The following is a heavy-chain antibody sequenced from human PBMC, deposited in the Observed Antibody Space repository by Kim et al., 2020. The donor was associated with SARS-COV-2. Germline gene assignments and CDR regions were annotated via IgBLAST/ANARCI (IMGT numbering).Heavy chain of an antibody. J-gene: IGHJ4*02. D-gene: IGHD4-17*01. CDR1: GFTFSSYS. Sequence: GGSLRLSCAASGFTFSSYSMNWVRQAPGKGLEWVSSISSSSSYIYYADSMKGRFTISRDNAKNSLYLQMNSLRAEDTAVYYCARLHDYGDLHFDYWGQGTLVTVSS. CDR3: ARLHDYGDLHFDY. CDR2: ISSSSSYI. V-gene: IGHV3-21*01.